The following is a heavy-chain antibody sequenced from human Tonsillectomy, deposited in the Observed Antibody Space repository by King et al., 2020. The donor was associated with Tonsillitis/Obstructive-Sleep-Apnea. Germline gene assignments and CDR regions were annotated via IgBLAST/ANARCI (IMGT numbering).Heavy chain of an antibody. CDR1: GGSISSSSYY. J-gene: IGHJ4*02. D-gene: IGHD1-7*01. CDR3: ARGGTGTNFDY. V-gene: IGHV4-39*01. Sequence: QLQESGPGLVKPSETLSLTCTVSGGSISSSSYYWGWIRQPPGKALEWIGSIYYSGSTYYNPSLKSRVTISVDTSKNQFSLKLSSVTAADTAVYYCARGGTGTNFDYWGQGTLVTVSS. CDR2: IYYSGST.